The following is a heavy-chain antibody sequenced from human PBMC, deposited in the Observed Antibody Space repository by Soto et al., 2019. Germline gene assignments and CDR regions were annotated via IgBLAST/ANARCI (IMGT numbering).Heavy chain of an antibody. V-gene: IGHV4-39*01. D-gene: IGHD6-13*01. Sequence: SETLSLTCAVYGGSFSGYYWGWIRQPPGKGLEWIGSIYYSGSTYYNPSLKSRVTISVDTSKNQFSLKLSSVTAADTAVYYCARLPSSSWRKPYTVYYYYYYMDVWGKGTTVTVSS. J-gene: IGHJ6*03. CDR1: GGSFSGYY. CDR3: ARLPSSSWRKPYTVYYYYYYMDV. CDR2: IYYSGST.